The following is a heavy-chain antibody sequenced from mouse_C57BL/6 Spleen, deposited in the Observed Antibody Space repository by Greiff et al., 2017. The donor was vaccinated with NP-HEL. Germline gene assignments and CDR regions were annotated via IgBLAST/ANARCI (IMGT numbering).Heavy chain of an antibody. D-gene: IGHD2-2*01. CDR3: ARPAINGLYYAMDY. CDR1: GYTFTSYT. J-gene: IGHJ4*01. Sequence: QVQLQQSGAELARPGPSVQMSCKASGYTFTSYTMHWVKQRPGQGLEWIGSINPSSGYNKYNQKFKDTATVTADKSSSTAYMQLRSLTSEDSAVYYCARPAINGLYYAMDYWGQGTSVTVSS. CDR2: INPSSGYN. V-gene: IGHV1-4*01.